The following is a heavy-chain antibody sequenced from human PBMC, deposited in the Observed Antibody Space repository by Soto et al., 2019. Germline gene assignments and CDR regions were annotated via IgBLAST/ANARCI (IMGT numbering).Heavy chain of an antibody. Sequence: VGSLRLSCAASGFTFTNYAMTWVRQSPGKGLQWVSGISATGGLKYYADSVQGRFTISRDNSKNTLYLQMDNLRDEDTAIYYCAREVGAPSGWLDPWGQGTRVTVSS. CDR3: AREVGAPSGWLDP. CDR1: GFTFTNYA. CDR2: ISATGGLK. D-gene: IGHD1-26*01. J-gene: IGHJ5*02. V-gene: IGHV3-23*01.